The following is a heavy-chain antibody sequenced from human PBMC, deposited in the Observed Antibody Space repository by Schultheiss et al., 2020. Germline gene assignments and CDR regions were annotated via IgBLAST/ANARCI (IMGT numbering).Heavy chain of an antibody. CDR1: GSTFTSYY. J-gene: IGHJ3*02. D-gene: IGHD6-19*01. V-gene: IGHV1-46*01. CDR3: ARRRSRGPFDT. Sequence: ASVKVSCKASGSTFTSYYMHWVRQAPGQGLEWMGIINPSGGSTSYAQKFQGRVTMTRDTSTSTVYMELSSLRSEDTAVYYCARRRSRGPFDTWGQGTMVTVSS. CDR2: INPSGGST.